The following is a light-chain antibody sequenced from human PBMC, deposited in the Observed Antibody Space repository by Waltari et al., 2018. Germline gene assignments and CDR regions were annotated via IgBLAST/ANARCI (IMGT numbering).Light chain of an antibody. V-gene: IGLV3-19*01. CDR1: SLRSYY. J-gene: IGLJ2*01. CDR3: HSRDASGVAGS. CDR2: DKN. Sequence: SSELTQDPAVSVAMGHTVRISCQGGSLRSYYASWSQQRPGQAPILVIYDKNSRPSGVPDRFSGSSSHNTGSLTITGAQAEDEASYYCHSRDASGVAGSFGGGTKLTVL.